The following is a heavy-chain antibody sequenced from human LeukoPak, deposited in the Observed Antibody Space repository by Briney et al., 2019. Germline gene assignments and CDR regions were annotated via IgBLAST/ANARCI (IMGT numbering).Heavy chain of an antibody. Sequence: GRSLRLSCAASGFTFSSYGMHWVRQAPGKGLEWVAVIWYDGSNKYYADSVKGRFTISRDNSKNTLYLQMNSLRAEDTAVYYCARDSYYGSGSCYYYYYMDVWGKGTTVTVSS. CDR3: ARDSYYGSGSCYYYYYMDV. CDR1: GFTFSSYG. J-gene: IGHJ6*03. CDR2: IWYDGSNK. V-gene: IGHV3-33*01. D-gene: IGHD3-10*01.